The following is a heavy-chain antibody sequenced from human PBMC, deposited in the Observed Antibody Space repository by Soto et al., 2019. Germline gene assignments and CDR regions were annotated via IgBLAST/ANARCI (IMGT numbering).Heavy chain of an antibody. D-gene: IGHD3-22*01. CDR2: IYHSGST. J-gene: IGHJ4*02. CDR3: ARGRFLGPRSVVITSKGYFDY. V-gene: IGHV4-4*02. Sequence: PSETLSLTCAVSGGSISSSNWWSWVRQPPGKGLEWIGEIYHSGSTNYNPSLKSRVTISVDKSKNQFSLKLSSVTAADTAVYYCARGRFLGPRSVVITSKGYFDYWGQGPLVTVFS. CDR1: GGSISSSNW.